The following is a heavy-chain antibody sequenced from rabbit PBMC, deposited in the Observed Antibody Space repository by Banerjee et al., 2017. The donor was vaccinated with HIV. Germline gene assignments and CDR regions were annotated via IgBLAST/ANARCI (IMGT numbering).Heavy chain of an antibody. V-gene: IGHV1S40*01. J-gene: IGHJ4*01. CDR2: IYTGSGST. CDR3: ASGVYSYGDADYYFNL. CDR1: GFSFSSSYY. D-gene: IGHD6-1*01. Sequence: QSLEESGGDLVKPGASLTLTCTASGFSFSSSYYMCWVRQAPGKGLEWIGCIYTGSGSTWYASWAKGRFTITKTSSTTVTLQMTSLTAADTATYFCASGVYSYGDADYYFNLWGQGTLVTVS.